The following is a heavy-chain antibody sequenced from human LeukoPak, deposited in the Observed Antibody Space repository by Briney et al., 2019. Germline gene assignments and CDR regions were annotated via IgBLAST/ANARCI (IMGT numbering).Heavy chain of an antibody. CDR3: ARGGYCSGGSCYSGYYFDY. CDR2: ISYDGSNK. V-gene: IGHV3-30*03. J-gene: IGHJ4*02. Sequence: GGSLRLSCAASGFTFSSYGMHWVRQAPGKGLEWVAVISYDGSNKYYADSVKGRFTISRDNSKNTLYLQMNSLRAEDTAVYYCARGGYCSGGSCYSGYYFDYWGQGTLVTVSS. D-gene: IGHD2-15*01. CDR1: GFTFSSYG.